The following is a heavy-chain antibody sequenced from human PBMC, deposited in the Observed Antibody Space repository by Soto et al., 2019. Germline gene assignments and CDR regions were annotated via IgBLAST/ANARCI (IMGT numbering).Heavy chain of an antibody. CDR2: INHSGST. CDR1: GGSFSGYY. V-gene: IGHV4-34*01. D-gene: IGHD6-13*01. Sequence: SETLSLTCAVYGGSFSGYYWTWIRQPPGTGLEWIGEINHSGSTNYNPSLKSRVTISVDTSKNQFSLKLSSVTAADTAVYYCARGGPQLAAAGTLDYWGQGTLVTVSS. CDR3: ARGGPQLAAAGTLDY. J-gene: IGHJ4*02.